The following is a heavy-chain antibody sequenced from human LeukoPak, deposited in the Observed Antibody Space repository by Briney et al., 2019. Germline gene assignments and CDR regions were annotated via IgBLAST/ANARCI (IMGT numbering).Heavy chain of an antibody. Sequence: QPGRSLRLSCAASGFTFSSYGLHWVRQAPGKGLEWVALISSDGSNHYYANSVKGRFTISRDNSKNTLYLQMNSLRAEDTAVYYCASDTVDTALGIDYWGQGTLVTVSS. CDR2: ISSDGSNH. CDR3: ASDTVDTALGIDY. J-gene: IGHJ4*02. D-gene: IGHD5-18*01. V-gene: IGHV3-30*03. CDR1: GFTFSSYG.